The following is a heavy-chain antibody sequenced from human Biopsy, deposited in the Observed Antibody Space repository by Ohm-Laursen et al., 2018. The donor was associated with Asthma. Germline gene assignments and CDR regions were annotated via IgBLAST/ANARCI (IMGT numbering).Heavy chain of an antibody. D-gene: IGHD3-9*01. CDR2: INAGNGNT. V-gene: IGHV1-3*01. CDR3: ARTYYDFLTGQVKDAFGI. Sequence: ASVKVSCKASGYNFISFAIHWVRQAPGQRLEWMGWINAGNGNTKYSQKFQGRVSITRDTSASTAYMELKSLRSEDTAAYYCARTYYDFLTGQVKDAFGIWGQGTMVTVSS. J-gene: IGHJ3*02. CDR1: GYNFISFA.